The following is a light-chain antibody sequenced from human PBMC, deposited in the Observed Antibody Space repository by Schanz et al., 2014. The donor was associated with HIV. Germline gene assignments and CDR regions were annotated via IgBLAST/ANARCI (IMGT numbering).Light chain of an antibody. Sequence: EIVLTQSPGTLSLSPGERATLSCRASQSVSSNLAWSQQKPGQAPRLLINGASSRATGIPDRFSGSGSETAFTLTISSLQAEDVAVYYCQQYYSTPHTFGQGTKVEVK. CDR2: GAS. J-gene: IGKJ1*01. CDR3: QQYYSTPHT. CDR1: QSVSSN. V-gene: IGKV3D-15*01.